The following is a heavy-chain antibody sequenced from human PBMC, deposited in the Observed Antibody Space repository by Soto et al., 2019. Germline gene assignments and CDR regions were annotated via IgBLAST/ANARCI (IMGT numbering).Heavy chain of an antibody. CDR3: ARLGSSGWYQGSYSDY. D-gene: IGHD6-19*01. CDR1: GGSITRNNHY. CDR2: ILFSGST. J-gene: IGHJ4*02. V-gene: IGHV4-39*01. Sequence: QLQLQESGPGLVKPSETLSLTCIVSGGSITRNNHYWGWIRQSPGKGLEWIGSILFSGSTNYNPSLKSRVTLSVETSKNQFSLKMSSVTAADTAVYYCARLGSSGWYQGSYSDYWGQGTLVTVSA.